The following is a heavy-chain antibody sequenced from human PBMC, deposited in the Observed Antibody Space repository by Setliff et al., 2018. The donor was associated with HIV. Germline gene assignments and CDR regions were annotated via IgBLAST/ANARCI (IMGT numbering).Heavy chain of an antibody. CDR2: IYYTGIP. CDR3: ARVSRLHPFDP. D-gene: IGHD2-15*01. V-gene: IGHV4-59*11. CDR1: GTSTNSHY. J-gene: IGHJ5*02. Sequence: PSETLSLTCTVSGTSTNSHYWSWIRQTPGKGLQWIGLIYYTGIPTYNPSLEGRITMSVNRSKNQFSLRLTSVTAADTAMYYCARVSRLHPFDPWGQGTLVTVSS.